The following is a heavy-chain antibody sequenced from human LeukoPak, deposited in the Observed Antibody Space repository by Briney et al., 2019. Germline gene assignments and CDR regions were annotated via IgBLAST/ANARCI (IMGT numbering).Heavy chain of an antibody. CDR2: MNPNSGNT. J-gene: IGHJ5*02. CDR1: GYTFTSYD. CDR3: ARAQQGVGCSSTSCYDFWFDP. D-gene: IGHD2-2*01. V-gene: IGHV1-8*01. Sequence: ASVKVSCKASGYTFTSYDINWVRQATGQGLEWMGWMNPNSGNTGYAQKFQGRVTMTRNTSISTAYMELSSLRSEDTAVYYCARAQQGVGCSSTSCYDFWFDPWGQGTLVTVSS.